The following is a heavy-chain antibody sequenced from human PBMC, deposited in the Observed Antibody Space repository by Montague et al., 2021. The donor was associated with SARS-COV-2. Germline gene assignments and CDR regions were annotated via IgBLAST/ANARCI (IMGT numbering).Heavy chain of an antibody. CDR3: WGGVGAPYYYYGMDV. CDR2: IYHSGST. Sequence: SETLSLTCTVSGYSISSGYYCGWIRQPPGKGLEWIGSIYHSGSTYYNPPLKSRVTLSVDTSKNQFSPKLSSVAAADTAVYYSWGGVGAPYYYYGMDVWGQGTTVTVSS. D-gene: IGHD1-26*01. CDR1: GYSISSGYY. V-gene: IGHV4-38-2*02. J-gene: IGHJ6*02.